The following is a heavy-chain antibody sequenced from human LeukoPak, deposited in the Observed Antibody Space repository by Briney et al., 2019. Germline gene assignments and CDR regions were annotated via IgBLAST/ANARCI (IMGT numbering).Heavy chain of an antibody. V-gene: IGHV3-15*01. CDR1: GFTFTKAY. J-gene: IGHJ4*02. CDR2: IKSRVDGGTA. D-gene: IGHD2-15*01. CDR3: TTGWLDY. Sequence: GGSLRLSCAASGFTFTKAYMSWVRQAPGKGLEWVGRIKSRVDGGTADFAAPVKGRFTISRDDSKNILYLQLNSLKNEDTTVYYCTTGWLDYWGQGSLVTVSS.